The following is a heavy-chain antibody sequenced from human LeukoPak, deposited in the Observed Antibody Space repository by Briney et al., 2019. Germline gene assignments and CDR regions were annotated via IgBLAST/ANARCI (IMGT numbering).Heavy chain of an antibody. V-gene: IGHV4-59*01. CDR2: IDYSGST. D-gene: IGHD6-13*01. J-gene: IGHJ1*01. CDR1: GGIISSYY. CDR3: ARSGGLYTSTWYFHR. Sequence: SETLSLTCTVSGGIISSYYWSWIRQPPGKGLEWSVYIDYSGSTIHNPSLKSRVTISVNTSKNQFSLQLTSVTAADTAVYYCARSGGLYTSTWYFHRWGQGTLVTVSS.